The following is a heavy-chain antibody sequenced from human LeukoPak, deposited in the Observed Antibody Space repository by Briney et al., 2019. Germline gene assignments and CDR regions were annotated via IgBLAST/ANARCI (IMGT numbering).Heavy chain of an antibody. CDR3: ARGRQGAKTRYFDL. J-gene: IGHJ2*01. D-gene: IGHD1-26*01. CDR2: ISSDGGST. CDR1: GITFSNYS. Sequence: PGGSLRLSCAASGITFSNYSMRWVRQGPGKGLECISTISSDGGSTYYANSVKGRFTISRDNSKNTLYLQMGSLRAEDMAVYYCARGRQGAKTRYFDLWGRGTRVTVSS. V-gene: IGHV3-64*01.